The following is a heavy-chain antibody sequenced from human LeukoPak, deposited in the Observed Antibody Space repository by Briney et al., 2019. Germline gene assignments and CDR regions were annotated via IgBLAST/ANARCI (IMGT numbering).Heavy chain of an antibody. CDR3: ARHPQGLRYFDN. Sequence: SETLSLTCSVSGDSINNYYWSWIRQPPGKGLEWIAYIYYSGRDTNYSPSLKSRLTISVDTSKQRFSLSLRSVTAADTAVYYCARHPQGLRYFDNWGQGTLVIVSS. V-gene: IGHV4-59*08. CDR1: GDSINNYY. CDR2: IYYSGRDT. J-gene: IGHJ4*02.